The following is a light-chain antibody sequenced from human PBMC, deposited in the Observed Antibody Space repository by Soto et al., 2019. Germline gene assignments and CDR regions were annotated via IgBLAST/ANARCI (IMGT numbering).Light chain of an antibody. CDR1: QAISNY. V-gene: IGKV1-39*01. Sequence: PVTQTPTFLSASVGDRVSITCRASQAISNYLNWYQQKPGKAPNLLIFGAKTLQSGVPSRFSGSGYGTDFTLTITTLQPEDVATYYCQQSHAFPLTFGEGTKLDIK. CDR2: GAK. J-gene: IGKJ4*01. CDR3: QQSHAFPLT.